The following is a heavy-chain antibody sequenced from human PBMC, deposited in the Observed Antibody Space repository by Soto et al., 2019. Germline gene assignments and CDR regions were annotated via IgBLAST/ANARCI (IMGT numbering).Heavy chain of an antibody. CDR1: GFTVSSNY. V-gene: IGHV3-66*01. Sequence: GGSLRLSCAASGFTVSSNYMSWVRQAPGKGLEWVSVIYSGGSTYYADSVKARFTISRDNSKNTLYLQMNSLRAEDTAVYYCARGEVPPLYNWFDPWGQGTLVTVSS. D-gene: IGHD2-2*01. J-gene: IGHJ5*02. CDR3: ARGEVPPLYNWFDP. CDR2: IYSGGST.